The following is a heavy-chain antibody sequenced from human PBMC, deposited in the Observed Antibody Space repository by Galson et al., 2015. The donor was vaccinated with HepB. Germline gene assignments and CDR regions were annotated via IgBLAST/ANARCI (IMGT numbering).Heavy chain of an antibody. CDR1: GGSFSGYY. Sequence: ETLSLTCAVYGGSFSGYYWSWIRQPPGKGLEWIGEINHSGSTNYNPSLKSRVTISVDTSKNQFSLKLSSVTAADTAVYYCAGRGYSYTADFDYWGQGTLVTVSS. CDR2: INHSGST. D-gene: IGHD5-18*01. J-gene: IGHJ4*02. V-gene: IGHV4-34*01. CDR3: AGRGYSYTADFDY.